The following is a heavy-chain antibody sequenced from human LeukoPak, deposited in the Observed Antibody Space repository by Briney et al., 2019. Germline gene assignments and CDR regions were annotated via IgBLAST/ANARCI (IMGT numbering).Heavy chain of an antibody. CDR3: ARGAGRSGWHDAFDI. D-gene: IGHD6-19*01. CDR2: ISSSSSYI. Sequence: GGFLRLSCAASGFTFSSYSMNWVRQAPGKGLEWVSSISSSSSYIYYADSVKGRFTISRDNAKNSLYLQMNSLRAEDTAVYYCARGAGRSGWHDAFDIWGQGTMVTVSS. V-gene: IGHV3-21*01. CDR1: GFTFSSYS. J-gene: IGHJ3*02.